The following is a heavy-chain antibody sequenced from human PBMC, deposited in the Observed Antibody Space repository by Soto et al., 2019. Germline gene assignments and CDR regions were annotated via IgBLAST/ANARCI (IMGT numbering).Heavy chain of an antibody. Sequence: PGGSLRLSCAASGFTFSSYGMHWVRQAPGKGLEWVAVISYDGSNKYYADSVKGRFTISRDNSKNTLYLQMNSLRAEDTAVYYCAKIPGSGDTRRSWIDYWGQGTLVTVSS. J-gene: IGHJ4*02. CDR2: ISYDGSNK. D-gene: IGHD2-15*01. CDR1: GFTFSSYG. V-gene: IGHV3-30*18. CDR3: AKIPGSGDTRRSWIDY.